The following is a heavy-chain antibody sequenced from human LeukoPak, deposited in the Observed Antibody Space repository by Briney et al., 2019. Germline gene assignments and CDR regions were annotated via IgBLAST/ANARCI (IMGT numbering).Heavy chain of an antibody. V-gene: IGHV3-7*05. Sequence: GGSLRLSCAASGFTFRSYWMSWVGQAPGKGLEFVANIKQEGSEKYYVDSVKGRFTISRDNAKNSLYLQMNGLRAEDTAVYYCAANGGPFDFWGQGTLVTVSA. D-gene: IGHD6-25*01. CDR1: GFTFRSYW. J-gene: IGHJ4*02. CDR2: IKQEGSEK. CDR3: AANGGPFDF.